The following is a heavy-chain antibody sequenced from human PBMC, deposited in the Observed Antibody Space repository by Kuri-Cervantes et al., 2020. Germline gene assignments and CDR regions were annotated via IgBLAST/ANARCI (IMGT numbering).Heavy chain of an antibody. Sequence: GGSLRLSCAASGFTFSGYSMSWVRQTPGKGLEWVAVISYDGSNKYYADSVKGRFTISRDNSKNTLYLQMNSLRSEDTAVYYCARGLYSSSWSTPYYYYGMDVWGQGTTVTVS. V-gene: IGHV3-30*03. J-gene: IGHJ6*02. D-gene: IGHD6-13*01. CDR1: GFTFSGYS. CDR2: ISYDGSNK. CDR3: ARGLYSSSWSTPYYYYGMDV.